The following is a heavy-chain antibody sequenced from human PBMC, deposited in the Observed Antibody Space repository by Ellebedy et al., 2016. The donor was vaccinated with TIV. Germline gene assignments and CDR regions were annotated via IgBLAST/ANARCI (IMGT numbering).Heavy chain of an antibody. CDR1: GDAISSSSYN. V-gene: IGHV4-39*01. D-gene: IGHD3-10*01. J-gene: IGHJ5*02. CDR2: MDYSGST. CDR3: AGSQWFGEGNWFDP. Sequence: MPSETLSLTCSVSGDAISSSSYNWGWIRQPQGKGLEWIGSMDYSGSTYYNPSLKSRVTISVDTSKNQFSLKLSSVTAADTAVYYCAGSQWFGEGNWFDPWGQGTLVTVSS.